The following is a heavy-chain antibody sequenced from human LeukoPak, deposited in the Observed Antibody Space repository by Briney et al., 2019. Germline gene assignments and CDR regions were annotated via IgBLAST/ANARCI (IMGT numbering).Heavy chain of an antibody. CDR2: INPNSGDT. CDR3: ARGSGYYSLDC. D-gene: IGHD3-3*01. Sequence: ASVKVSCKASGYTFTAYYMHWVRQAPGQGLEWMGWINPNSGDTNYAQNFQGRVTMTRDTSISTAYMELSRLRSDDTAMYYCARGSGYYSLDCWGQGTLVTVSS. CDR1: GYTFTAYY. J-gene: IGHJ4*02. V-gene: IGHV1-2*02.